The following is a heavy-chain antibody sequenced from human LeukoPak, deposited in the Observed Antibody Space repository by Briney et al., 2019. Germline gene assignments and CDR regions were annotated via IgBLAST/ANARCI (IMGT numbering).Heavy chain of an antibody. CDR3: AKRTSGSSWYSSDY. CDR1: GLTFSTYW. J-gene: IGHJ4*02. Sequence: GGSLRLSCAASGLTFSTYWMHWVRQAPGKGLVWVSHINSDGSSTTYADSVKGRFTISRDNAKNTLYLQMNSLRAEDTAVYYCAKRTSGSSWYSSDYWGQGTLVTVSS. D-gene: IGHD6-13*01. CDR2: INSDGSST. V-gene: IGHV3-74*01.